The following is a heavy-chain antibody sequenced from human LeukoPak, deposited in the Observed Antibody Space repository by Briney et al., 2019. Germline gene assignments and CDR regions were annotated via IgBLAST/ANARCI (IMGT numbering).Heavy chain of an antibody. CDR1: GGTISSYY. V-gene: IGHV4-59*01. Sequence: PSETLSLTCTVSGGTISSYYWSWIRQPPGKGLEWIGYIYSSGSTNYNPSLKSRITISVDTSKNQFSLKLSSVTAADTAVYYCARFAYCGGHCWYYFDYWGQGSLVTVSS. J-gene: IGHJ4*02. D-gene: IGHD2-21*02. CDR2: IYSSGST. CDR3: ARFAYCGGHCWYYFDY.